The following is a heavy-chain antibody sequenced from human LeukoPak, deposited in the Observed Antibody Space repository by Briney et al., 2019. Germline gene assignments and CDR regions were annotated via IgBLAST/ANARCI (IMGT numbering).Heavy chain of an antibody. CDR3: ARVGSSGWYVHPTIDY. V-gene: IGHV1-2*02. Sequence: ASVKVSCKASGYTFTGYYMHWVRQAPGQGVEWMGWINPNSGDTNYAQKFQGRFTVTRDTSISTAYMELSWLRSDDTAVYYCARVGSSGWYVHPTIDYWGQGTLVTVSS. CDR2: INPNSGDT. CDR1: GYTFTGYY. D-gene: IGHD6-19*01. J-gene: IGHJ4*02.